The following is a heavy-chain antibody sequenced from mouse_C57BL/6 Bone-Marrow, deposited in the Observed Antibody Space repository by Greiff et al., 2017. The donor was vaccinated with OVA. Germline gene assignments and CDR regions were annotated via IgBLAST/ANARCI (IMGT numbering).Heavy chain of an antibody. D-gene: IGHD3-3*01. V-gene: IGHV1-59*01. CDR3: ARGRDSPLAY. J-gene: IGHJ3*01. CDR1: GYTFTSYW. CDR2: IDPSDSYT. Sequence: VQLQQPGAELVRPGTSVKLSCKASGYTFTSYWMHWVKQRPGQGLEWIGVIDPSDSYTNYNQKFKGKATLTVDTSSSTAYMQLSSLTSEDSAVYYCARGRDSPLAYWGQGTLVTVSA.